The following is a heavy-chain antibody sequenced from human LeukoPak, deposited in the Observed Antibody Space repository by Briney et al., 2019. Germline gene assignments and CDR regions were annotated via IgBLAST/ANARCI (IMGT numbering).Heavy chain of an antibody. CDR1: GGSISSSNW. CDR2: IYHSGSP. Sequence: SETLSLTCAVYGGSISSSNWWIWVRQPPGKGLEWTGEIYHSGSPNYNPSLKSRVTISVDKSKNQFSLNLTSVTAADRAVYFCARAGRRTFAFDIWGPGTLVTVSS. CDR3: ARAGRRTFAFDI. V-gene: IGHV4-4*02. J-gene: IGHJ3*02. D-gene: IGHD1-26*01.